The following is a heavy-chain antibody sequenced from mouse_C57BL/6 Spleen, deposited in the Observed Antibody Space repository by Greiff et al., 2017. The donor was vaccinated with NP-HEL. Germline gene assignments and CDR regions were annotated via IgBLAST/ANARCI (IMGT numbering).Heavy chain of an antibody. CDR3: ARREELHRYFEV. Sequence: QVQLQQSGAELAKPGASVKLSCKASGYTFTRYWMHWVKQRPGQGLEWIGYINPSSGYTKYNQKFKDKATLTADKSSSTAYMQLSSLTYEDSASYYCARREELHRYFEVWGTGTTVTVSS. CDR2: INPSSGYT. D-gene: IGHD2-1*01. J-gene: IGHJ1*03. V-gene: IGHV1-7*01. CDR1: GYTFTRYW.